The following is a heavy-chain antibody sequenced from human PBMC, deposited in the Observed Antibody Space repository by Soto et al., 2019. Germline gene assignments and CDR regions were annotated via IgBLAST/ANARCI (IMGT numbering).Heavy chain of an antibody. CDR2: INQEGSEK. D-gene: IGHD2-8*02. V-gene: IGHV3-7*05. CDR3: ARKGGVVDY. CDR1: GFTFNSYW. Sequence: EVQLVESGGGLVQPGGSLRLSCAASGFTFNSYWMSWVRQAPGKGLEWVANINQEGSEKYYVDSVKGRFTISRDNAKNSLELQMNSRRGEDTAVYYCARKGGVVDYWGQGTLVTVSS. J-gene: IGHJ4*02.